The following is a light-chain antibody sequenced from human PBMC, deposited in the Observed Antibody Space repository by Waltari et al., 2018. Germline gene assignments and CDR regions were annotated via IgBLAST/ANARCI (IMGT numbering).Light chain of an antibody. Sequence: SYELTQPPSVSVSPGQTASITCSGDKLGDKYDCWYQQKSGQSPVLVIYQDSKRPSGIPERFSASNSGNTATLTISGTQAMDEADYYCQAWDSSTVVFGGGTKLTVL. V-gene: IGLV3-1*01. J-gene: IGLJ2*01. CDR3: QAWDSSTVV. CDR1: KLGDKY. CDR2: QDS.